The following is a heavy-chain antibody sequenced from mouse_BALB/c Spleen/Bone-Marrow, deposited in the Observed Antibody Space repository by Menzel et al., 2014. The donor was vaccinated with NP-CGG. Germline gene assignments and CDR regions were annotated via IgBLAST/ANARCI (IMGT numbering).Heavy chain of an antibody. CDR1: GYSFTGYY. CDR2: ISCYNGAT. Sequence: LVKTGASVKISCKASGYSFTGYYMHWVKQSHGKSLEWIGYISCYNGATSYNQNFKGKATFTVDTSSSTAYMQFNSLTSEDSAVYYCVRRGNPIVYYAMDNWGQGTSVPVSS. CDR3: VRRGNPIVYYAMDN. V-gene: IGHV1S34*01. J-gene: IGHJ4*01.